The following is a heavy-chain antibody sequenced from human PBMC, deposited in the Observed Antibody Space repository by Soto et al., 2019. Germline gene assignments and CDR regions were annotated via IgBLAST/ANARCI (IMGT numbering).Heavy chain of an antibody. V-gene: IGHV1-46*01. J-gene: IGHJ4*02. Sequence: QVQLVQSGAEVRKPGASVKVSCKASGYSFTDYFVHWVRQAPGQGPEWMGIINPDGGTTGYAQKFQGRVTLNSGTSTNTLYLELRGLTSDDKAVYYCASLIGVDVLRDYWGQGTRVTVSS. CDR2: INPDGGTT. CDR3: ASLIGVDVLRDY. CDR1: GYSFTDYF. D-gene: IGHD2-21*01.